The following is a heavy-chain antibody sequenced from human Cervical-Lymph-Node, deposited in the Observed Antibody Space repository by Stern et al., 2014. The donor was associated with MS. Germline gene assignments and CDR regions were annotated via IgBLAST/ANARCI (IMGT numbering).Heavy chain of an antibody. CDR3: ARDRRELELRDAFDI. CDR2: ISSSSSYI. J-gene: IGHJ3*02. D-gene: IGHD1-7*01. Sequence: QLVQSGGGLVKPGGSLRLSCAASGFTFSSYSMNWVRQAPGKGLEWVSSISSSSSYIYYADSVKGRFTISRDNAKNSLYLQMNSLRAEDTAVYYCARDRRELELRDAFDIWGQGTMVTVSS. V-gene: IGHV3-21*01. CDR1: GFTFSSYS.